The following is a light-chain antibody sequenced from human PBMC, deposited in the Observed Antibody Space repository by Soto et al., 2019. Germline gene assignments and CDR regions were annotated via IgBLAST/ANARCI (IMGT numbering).Light chain of an antibody. V-gene: IGKV3-15*01. CDR3: QQYSSSPS. CDR1: QSVGSN. Sequence: EIVKTQSAATLSGSPGERATLSCRPSQSVGSNLAWYQQKPGQAPSLLIYGASTRASGIPARFSGSGSGTEFTLTIGSLQSEDFAVYYCQQYSSSPSFGQGTRLEI. CDR2: GAS. J-gene: IGKJ5*01.